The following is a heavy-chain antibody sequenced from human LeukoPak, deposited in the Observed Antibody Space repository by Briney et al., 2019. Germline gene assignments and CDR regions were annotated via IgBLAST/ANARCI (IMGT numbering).Heavy chain of an antibody. CDR3: ARGADFWSGYYGRNWFDP. Sequence: ASETLSLTCAVYGGSFSGNYWSWIRQPPGKGLEWIGEINHSGSTNYNPSLKSRVTISVDTSKNQFSLKLSSVTAADTAVYYCARGADFWSGYYGRNWFDPWGQGTLVTVSS. D-gene: IGHD3-3*01. V-gene: IGHV4-34*01. CDR1: GGSFSGNY. CDR2: INHSGST. J-gene: IGHJ5*02.